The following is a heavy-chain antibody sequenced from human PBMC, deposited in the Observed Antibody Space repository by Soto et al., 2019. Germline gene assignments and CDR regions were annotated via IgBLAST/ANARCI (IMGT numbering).Heavy chain of an antibody. CDR2: IYYSGST. Sequence: QLQLQESGPGLVKPSETLYLTCSVSGGSISSSSYYWGWIRQPPGKGLEWIGSIYYSGSTYYNPSLSRRVTISVDTSKLQFSLHLRQVAAADTAVYYCTRFGDYDHFTGPQFYHGFMDVWGKGTTVTVSS. D-gene: IGHD2-21*01. V-gene: IGHV4-39*01. CDR3: TRFGDYDHFTGPQFYHGFMDV. J-gene: IGHJ6*03. CDR1: GGSISSSSYY.